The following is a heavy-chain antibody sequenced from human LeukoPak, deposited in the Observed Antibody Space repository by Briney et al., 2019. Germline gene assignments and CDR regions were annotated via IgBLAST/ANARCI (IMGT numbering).Heavy chain of an antibody. Sequence: SETLSLTCTVSGGSISGYYWTWIRQPPGKGLEWIGYISYSGNTNYSPSLKSRVTISADTSKNQFSLKLSSVTAADTAVYYCARWNPYDSAGYYYAFDYWGQGTLVTVSS. CDR2: ISYSGNT. V-gene: IGHV4-59*01. CDR3: ARWNPYDSAGYYYAFDY. J-gene: IGHJ4*02. CDR1: GGSISGYY. D-gene: IGHD3-22*01.